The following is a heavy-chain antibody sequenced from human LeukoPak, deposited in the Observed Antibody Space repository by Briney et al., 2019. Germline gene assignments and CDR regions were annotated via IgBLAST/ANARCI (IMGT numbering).Heavy chain of an antibody. J-gene: IGHJ5*02. V-gene: IGHV4-34*01. Sequence: SETLSVTCAVYGGSFSGYYWSWIRQPPGNGLEWIGEINHSGSTNYNPSLKSRVTISVDTSKNQFSLKLSSVTAADTAVYYCANYGSGSYFWFDPWGQGTLVTVSS. CDR3: ANYGSGSYFWFDP. CDR1: GGSFSGYY. CDR2: INHSGST. D-gene: IGHD3-10*01.